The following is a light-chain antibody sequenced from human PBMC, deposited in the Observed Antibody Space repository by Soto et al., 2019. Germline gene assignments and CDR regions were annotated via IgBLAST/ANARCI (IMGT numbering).Light chain of an antibody. V-gene: IGKV3-11*01. CDR3: QQRRSWPRA. CDR2: DES. CDR1: QSVSSSY. Sequence: EIMLTPSQATRALSPGEATTLSCSSSQSVSSSYLARYQQKSGQAPRLLIYDESNRATGIPARFSGSGSGTDFTLTISSLEAEDFAVYYCQQRRSWPRAFGQGTKVDIK. J-gene: IGKJ1*01.